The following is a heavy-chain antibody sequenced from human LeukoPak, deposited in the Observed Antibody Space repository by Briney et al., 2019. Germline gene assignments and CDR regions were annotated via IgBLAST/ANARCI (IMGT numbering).Heavy chain of an antibody. V-gene: IGHV3-7*03. CDR2: INQDGSEK. CDR1: GFTFNNYW. Sequence: GGSLRLSCAASGFTFNNYWMSWVRQAPGKGLEWVANINQDGSEKHYVDSVKGRFTISRDNAKNSLYLQMNSLRAEDTAVYYCARVFSPGSYYDFDYWGQGTLVTVSS. D-gene: IGHD1-26*01. CDR3: ARVFSPGSYYDFDY. J-gene: IGHJ4*02.